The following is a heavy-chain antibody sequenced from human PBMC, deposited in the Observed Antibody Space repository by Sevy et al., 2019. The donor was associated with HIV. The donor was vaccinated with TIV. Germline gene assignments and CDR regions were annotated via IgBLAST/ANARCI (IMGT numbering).Heavy chain of an antibody. CDR2: ISYDGSNK. D-gene: IGHD6-19*01. CDR1: GFTFSSYG. J-gene: IGHJ4*02. CDR3: ANVVYSSGWYWDENFDY. V-gene: IGHV3-30*18. Sequence: GGSLRLSCAASGFTFSSYGMHWVRQAPGKGLEWVAVISYDGSNKYYADSVKGRFTISRDNSKNTLYLQMNSLRAEDTAEYYCANVVYSSGWYWDENFDYWGQGTLVTVSS.